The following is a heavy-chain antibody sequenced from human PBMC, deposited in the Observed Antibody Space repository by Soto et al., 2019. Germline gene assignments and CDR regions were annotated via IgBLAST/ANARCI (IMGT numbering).Heavy chain of an antibody. CDR2: IIPIFGTA. D-gene: IGHD6-19*01. Sequence: SVKVSCKASGGTFSSYAISWVRQAPGQGLEWMGGIIPIFGTANYAQKFQGRVTITADESTSTAYMELSSLGSEDTAVYYCVYSSGWRNYYYYYGMDVWGQGTTVTVSS. J-gene: IGHJ6*02. CDR1: GGTFSSYA. V-gene: IGHV1-69*13. CDR3: VYSSGWRNYYYYYGMDV.